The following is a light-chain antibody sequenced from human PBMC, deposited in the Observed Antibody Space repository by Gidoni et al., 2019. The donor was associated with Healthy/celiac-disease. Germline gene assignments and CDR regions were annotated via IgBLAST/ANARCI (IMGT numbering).Light chain of an antibody. Sequence: EIVLTQSPATLSLSPGERATLSCRASQSVSSYLAWYQQKPGQAPRLLIYDASNRATGIPARLRGSGSGTDFTLTISSLETEDSAVDYCQQRSNWPPWTFGQGTKVEIK. CDR1: QSVSSY. J-gene: IGKJ1*01. CDR3: QQRSNWPPWT. CDR2: DAS. V-gene: IGKV3-11*01.